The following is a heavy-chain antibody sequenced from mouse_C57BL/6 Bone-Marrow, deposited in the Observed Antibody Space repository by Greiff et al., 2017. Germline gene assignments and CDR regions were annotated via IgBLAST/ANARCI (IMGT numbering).Heavy chain of an antibody. J-gene: IGHJ2*01. CDR2: IDPSDSYT. Sequence: VQLQQPGAELVKPGASVKLSCKASGYTFTSYWMQWVKQRPGQGLEWIGEIDPSDSYTNYNQKFKGQSTLTVDTSSSTSYMQLSSLTSEDSAGYYCAKGLRITTVGYYFDYWGQGTTLTVSS. CDR1: GYTFTSYW. V-gene: IGHV1-50*01. CDR3: AKGLRITTVGYYFDY. D-gene: IGHD1-1*01.